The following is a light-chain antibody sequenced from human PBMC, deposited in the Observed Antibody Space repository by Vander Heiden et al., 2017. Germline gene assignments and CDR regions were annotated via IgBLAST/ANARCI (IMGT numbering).Light chain of an antibody. J-gene: IGKJ1*01. Sequence: DIQMTQSPSSVSASVGDRVSITYPSRQGSSSLLAWYQQKPGKAPKLLIYAASSLESGVPSRFSGSGSGTDFTLTISSLEPEDFAVYYCQQDSSSPWAFGQGTKVEIK. CDR2: AAS. CDR1: QGSSSL. V-gene: IGKV1-12*01. CDR3: QQDSSSPWA.